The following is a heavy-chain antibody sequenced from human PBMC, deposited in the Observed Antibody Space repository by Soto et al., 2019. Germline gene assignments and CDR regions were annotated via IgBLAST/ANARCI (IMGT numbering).Heavy chain of an antibody. D-gene: IGHD6-13*01. CDR1: GFTFSSYG. Sequence: QVQLVESGGGVVQPGRSLRLSCAASGFTFSSYGMHWVRQAPGKGLEWVAVIWYDGSNKYYADSVKGRFTISRDNSKNTLYLQMNSLRAEDTAVYYCARLHLLVGGYYYGLDVWGQGTTVTVSS. CDR3: ARLHLLVGGYYYGLDV. CDR2: IWYDGSNK. J-gene: IGHJ6*02. V-gene: IGHV3-33*01.